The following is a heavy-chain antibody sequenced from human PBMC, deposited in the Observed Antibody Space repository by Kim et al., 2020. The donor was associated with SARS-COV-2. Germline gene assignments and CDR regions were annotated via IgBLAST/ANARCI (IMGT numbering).Heavy chain of an antibody. J-gene: IGHJ4*02. D-gene: IGHD3-10*01. CDR1: GFTFSSYG. V-gene: IGHV3-30*18. Sequence: GGSLRLSCAASGFTFSSYGMHWVRQAPGKGLEWVAVISYDGSNKYYADSVKGRFTISRDNSKNTLYLQMNSLRAEDTAVYYCAKDSDGFGDHLDYWGQGTLVTVSS. CDR3: AKDSDGFGDHLDY. CDR2: ISYDGSNK.